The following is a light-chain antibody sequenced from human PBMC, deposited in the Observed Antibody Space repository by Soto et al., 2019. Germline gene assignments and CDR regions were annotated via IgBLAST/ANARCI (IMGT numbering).Light chain of an antibody. CDR2: GAS. CDR3: QQYGSSPLT. V-gene: IGKV3-20*01. CDR1: QSLSSSF. J-gene: IGKJ4*01. Sequence: IVVAQAPASLSSSPGVRATLPCRYSQSLSSSFLAWYQQKPGQAPRLLIYGASSRATGIPDRFSGSGSGTDFTLTISRLESEDFAVYHCQQYGSSPLTFGGGTKVDI.